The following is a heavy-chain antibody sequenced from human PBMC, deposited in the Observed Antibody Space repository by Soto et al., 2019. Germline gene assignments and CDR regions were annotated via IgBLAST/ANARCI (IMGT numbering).Heavy chain of an antibody. V-gene: IGHV4-34*01. D-gene: IGHD2-8*01. CDR3: ARDGYCTNGVCYQRGTNWFDP. Sequence: TEPLSLPCAVYGGSFSGYYWSWIRQPPGKGLEWIGEINHSGSTNYNPSLKSRVTISVDTSKNQFSLKLSSVTAADTAVYYCARDGYCTNGVCYQRGTNWFDPWGQGTLVTVSS. J-gene: IGHJ5*02. CDR1: GGSFSGYY. CDR2: INHSGST.